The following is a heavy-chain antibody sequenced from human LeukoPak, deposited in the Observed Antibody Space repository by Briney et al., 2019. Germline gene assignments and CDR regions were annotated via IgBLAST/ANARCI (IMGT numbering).Heavy chain of an antibody. CDR2: ISGSGGST. CDR3: AKSARWYFDY. CDR1: GFTFSNAW. D-gene: IGHD4-23*01. V-gene: IGHV3-23*01. J-gene: IGHJ4*02. Sequence: PGGSLRLSCAASGFTFSNAWMSWVRQAPGKGLEWVSAISGSGGSTYYADSVKGRFTISRDNSKNTLYLQMNSLRAEDTAVYYCAKSARWYFDYWGQGTLVTVSS.